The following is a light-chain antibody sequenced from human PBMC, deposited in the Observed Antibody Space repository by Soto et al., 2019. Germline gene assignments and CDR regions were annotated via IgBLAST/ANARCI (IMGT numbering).Light chain of an antibody. J-gene: IGKJ5*01. Sequence: EIVFTQSPTPPALSPGERATLSCRASQSVRSSYLAWYQQRPGQAHRLLISDAYNRATGIPDRFSGSGSGTDFTLTIRRLEPEDFALYYCQQYGGSPITFGQGTRLEN. CDR3: QQYGGSPIT. CDR1: QSVRSSY. CDR2: DAY. V-gene: IGKV3-20*01.